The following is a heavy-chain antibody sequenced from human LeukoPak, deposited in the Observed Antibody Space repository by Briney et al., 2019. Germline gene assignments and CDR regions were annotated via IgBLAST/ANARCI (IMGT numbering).Heavy chain of an antibody. J-gene: IGHJ4*02. CDR3: EADIWGLATLGHFDY. D-gene: IGHD3/OR15-3a*01. CDR2: IVVGSGNT. CDR1: GFTFTSSA. Sequence: PSVKVSCKASGFTFTSSAVQWVRQARGQRLEWIGWIVVGSGNTNYAQKFQERVTITRNMSTSTAYMELSRLRSEDTAVYDCEADIWGLATLGHFDYWGQGTLVTVSS. V-gene: IGHV1-58*01.